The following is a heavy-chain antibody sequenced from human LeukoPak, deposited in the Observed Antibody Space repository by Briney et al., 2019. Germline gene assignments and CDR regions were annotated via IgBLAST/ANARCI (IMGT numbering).Heavy chain of an antibody. CDR1: GFTFSSYW. V-gene: IGHV3-7*01. J-gene: IGHJ4*02. CDR2: IKQDGSEK. D-gene: IGHD2-2*03. Sequence: GGSLRLSCAASGFTFSSYWMSWVRQAPGKGLEWVANIKQDGSEKYYVDSVKGRFTISRDNAKNSLYLQMNSLRADDTAVYYCARVGYCSSTSCYTPYYFDYWGQGTLVTVSS. CDR3: ARVGYCSSTSCYTPYYFDY.